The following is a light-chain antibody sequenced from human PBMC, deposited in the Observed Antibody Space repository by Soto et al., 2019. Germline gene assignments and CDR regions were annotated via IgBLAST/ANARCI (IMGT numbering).Light chain of an antibody. J-gene: IGKJ1*01. V-gene: IGKV1-5*01. CDR3: QQYNSSST. CDR1: QSISSW. Sequence: DIQMTQSPSTLSASVGDRVTITCRASQSISSWLAWYQQKPGKAPKLLIYDASSLESGVPSRFSGSGSGTEFTLTISSLQFDLFVSYHCQQYNSSSTFG. CDR2: DAS.